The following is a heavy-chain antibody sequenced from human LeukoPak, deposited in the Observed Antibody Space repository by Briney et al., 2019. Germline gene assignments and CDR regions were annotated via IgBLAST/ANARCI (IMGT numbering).Heavy chain of an antibody. CDR1: GGTFSSYA. D-gene: IGHD1-26*01. CDR2: IIPIFGTA. CDR3: ARDDPTELPRSDYYMDV. J-gene: IGHJ6*03. V-gene: IGHV1-69*13. Sequence: ASVKVSCKASGGTFSSYAISWVRQAPGQGLEWMGGIIPIFGTANYAQKFQGRVTITADESTSTAYMELSSLRSEDTAVYYCARDDPTELPRSDYYMDVWGKGTTVTVSS.